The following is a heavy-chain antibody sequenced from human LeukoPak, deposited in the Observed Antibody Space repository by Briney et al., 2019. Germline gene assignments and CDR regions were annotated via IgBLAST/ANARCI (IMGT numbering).Heavy chain of an antibody. CDR3: ARVMGRGAFDI. Sequence: GGSLRLSCAASGFTFSSYSMNWVRQAPGKGLEWVSSISSSSSYIYYADSVKGRFTISRDNAKNSLYLQMNSLRAEDTAVYYCARVMGRGAFDIWGQGTMVTVSS. V-gene: IGHV3-21*01. CDR1: GFTFSSYS. J-gene: IGHJ3*02. D-gene: IGHD3-10*01. CDR2: ISSSSSYI.